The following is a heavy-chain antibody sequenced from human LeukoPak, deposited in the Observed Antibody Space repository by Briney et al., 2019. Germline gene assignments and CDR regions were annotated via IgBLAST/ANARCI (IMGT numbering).Heavy chain of an antibody. CDR2: IDPSDSYT. Sequence: GESLQISCKGSGYSFTSYWITWVRQMPGKGLEWMGRIDPSDSYTNYSPSFQGHVTISTDKSISTAYLQWSSLKASDTAMYYCARHDRGAYSYVSNWGQGTLVTVSS. V-gene: IGHV5-10-1*01. CDR1: GYSFTSYW. D-gene: IGHD5-18*01. CDR3: ARHDRGAYSYVSN. J-gene: IGHJ4*02.